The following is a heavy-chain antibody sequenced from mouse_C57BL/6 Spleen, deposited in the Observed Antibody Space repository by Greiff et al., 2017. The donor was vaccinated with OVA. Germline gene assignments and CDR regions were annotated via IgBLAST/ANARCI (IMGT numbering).Heavy chain of an antibody. CDR3: ARFYYGNYIYAMDY. V-gene: IGHV1-72*01. CDR1: GYTFTSYW. Sequence: QVQLKQPGAELVKPGASVKLSCKASGYTFTSYWMHWVKQRPGRGLEWIGRIDPNSGGTKYNEKFKSKATLTVDKPSSTAYMQLSSLTSEDSAVYYCARFYYGNYIYAMDYWGQGTSVTVSS. D-gene: IGHD2-1*01. J-gene: IGHJ4*01. CDR2: IDPNSGGT.